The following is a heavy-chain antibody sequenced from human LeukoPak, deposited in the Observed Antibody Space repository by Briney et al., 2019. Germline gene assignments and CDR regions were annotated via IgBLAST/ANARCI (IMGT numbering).Heavy chain of an antibody. J-gene: IGHJ5*02. Sequence: SETLSLTCTVSGGSISSSSYYWGWIRQPPGKGLEWIGSIYYSGSTYYNPSLKSRVTISVDTSKNQFSLKLSSVTAADTAVYYCARRYFYDSSGYPRSLDLFDPWGQGTLVNVSS. CDR3: ARRYFYDSSGYPRSLDLFDP. V-gene: IGHV4-39*01. D-gene: IGHD3-22*01. CDR2: IYYSGST. CDR1: GGSISSSSYY.